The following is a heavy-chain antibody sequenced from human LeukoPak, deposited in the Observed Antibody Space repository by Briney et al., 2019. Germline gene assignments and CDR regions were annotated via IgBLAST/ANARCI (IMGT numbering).Heavy chain of an antibody. CDR1: GFTFDDYG. CDR3: ARGAGQLAADYYFDY. D-gene: IGHD6-13*01. Sequence: GGSLRLSCAASGFTFDDYGMSWVRQAPGKGLEWVSGINWNGGSTGYADSVKGRFTTSRDNAKNSLYLQMNSLRAEDTGLYYCARGAGQLAADYYFDYWGQGTLVTVSS. CDR2: INWNGGST. V-gene: IGHV3-20*04. J-gene: IGHJ4*02.